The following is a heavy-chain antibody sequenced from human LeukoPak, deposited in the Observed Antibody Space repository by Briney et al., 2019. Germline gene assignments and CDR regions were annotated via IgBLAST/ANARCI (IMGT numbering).Heavy chain of an antibody. V-gene: IGHV4-39*01. J-gene: IGHJ5*02. D-gene: IGHD2-21*01. CDR1: GGSICSSSHY. CDR2: IYKTGST. CDR3: ARHEHGDPGDPTWFDP. Sequence: SETLSLTCTASGGSICSSSHYWGWIRQPPGKGLEWIASIYKTGSTFYNPSLKSRVTISVDTSKNQFSLNLRSVTAADTAVYYWARHEHGDPGDPTWFDPWGQGTLVTVSS.